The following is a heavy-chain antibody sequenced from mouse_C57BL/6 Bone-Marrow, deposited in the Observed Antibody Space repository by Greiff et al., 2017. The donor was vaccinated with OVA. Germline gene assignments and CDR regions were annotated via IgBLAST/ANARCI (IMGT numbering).Heavy chain of an antibody. CDR2: INPSSGYT. CDR3: AGYTTVVKDYAMDY. Sequence: VQLQQSGAELVKPGASVKISCKASGYTFTSYWMHWVKQRPGQGLEWIGYINPSSGYTKYNQKFKDKATLTADKSSSTAYMQLSSLTYEDSAVYYCAGYTTVVKDYAMDYWGQGTSVTVSS. D-gene: IGHD1-1*01. J-gene: IGHJ4*01. CDR1: GYTFTSYW. V-gene: IGHV1-7*01.